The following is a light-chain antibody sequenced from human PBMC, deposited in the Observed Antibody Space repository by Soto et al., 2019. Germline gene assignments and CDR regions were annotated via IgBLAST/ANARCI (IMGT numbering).Light chain of an antibody. J-gene: IGLJ3*02. Sequence: QLVLTQSPSASASLGPSVKLTCTLSSGHSTYAIAWHQQQSETGPRYLMKLNSDGTHSKGDGIPDRFSGSSSGAERYLTISSLQSEDEADYYCQTWVTGPPWVFGGGTKLTVL. V-gene: IGLV4-69*01. CDR1: SGHSTYA. CDR3: QTWVTGPPWV. CDR2: LNSDGTH.